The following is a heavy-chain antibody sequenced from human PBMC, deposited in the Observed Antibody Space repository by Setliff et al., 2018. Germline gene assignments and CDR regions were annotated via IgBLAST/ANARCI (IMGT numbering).Heavy chain of an antibody. CDR1: DFSVPTVYY. J-gene: IGHJ2*01. Sequence: SETLSLTCAVSDFSVPTVYYWGWIRQPPGKGLEGIASVYYSGTTYYNPSLESRVTMSVDTSKSHFSLNLYSVTAADTAVYFCARTSTGRYFDLWGRGTLVTVSS. CDR2: VYYSGTT. CDR3: ARTSTGRYFDL. V-gene: IGHV4-38-2*01. D-gene: IGHD2-2*01.